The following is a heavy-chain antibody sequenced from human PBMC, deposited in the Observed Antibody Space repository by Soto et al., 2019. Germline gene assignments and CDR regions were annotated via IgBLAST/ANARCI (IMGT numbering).Heavy chain of an antibody. J-gene: IGHJ4*02. V-gene: IGHV4-59*08. Sequence: SETLSLTCIVSGGAISSYYWSWIRQSPENGLEWLAYIYYSGSTNYNPSLTSRLTILVDTAKNQFSLKLSSVTAADTAVYYCARQPPDTASFDYWGQGALVTVSS. D-gene: IGHD3-9*01. CDR3: ARQPPDTASFDY. CDR1: GGAISSYY. CDR2: IYYSGST.